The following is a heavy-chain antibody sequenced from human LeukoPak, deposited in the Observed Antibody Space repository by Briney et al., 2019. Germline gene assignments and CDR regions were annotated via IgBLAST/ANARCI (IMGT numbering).Heavy chain of an antibody. Sequence: KPSETLSLTCTVSGGSIGRYYWSWIRQPPGKRLEWIAYIFFSGTTKYNPSLESRVTISVDTSKNRFSLDLTSVTAADTALYYCARGGDGYNYVDYWGPGTLVTVSS. V-gene: IGHV4-59*01. CDR3: ARGGDGYNYVDY. J-gene: IGHJ4*02. D-gene: IGHD5-24*01. CDR1: GGSIGRYY. CDR2: IFFSGTT.